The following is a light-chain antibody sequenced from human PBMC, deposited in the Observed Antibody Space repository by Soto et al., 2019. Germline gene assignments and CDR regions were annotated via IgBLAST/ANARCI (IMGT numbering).Light chain of an antibody. CDR2: GAS. Sequence: EIVLTQCPAILSLSPGERATLSCRASQSVSNNYLAWYQHKPGQAPRLLIYGASSRATGIPDRFSGSGSGTDFTLTISRLEPEDFAVYYCQQYGSSPWTFGQGTKVDIK. CDR1: QSVSNNY. J-gene: IGKJ1*01. CDR3: QQYGSSPWT. V-gene: IGKV3-20*01.